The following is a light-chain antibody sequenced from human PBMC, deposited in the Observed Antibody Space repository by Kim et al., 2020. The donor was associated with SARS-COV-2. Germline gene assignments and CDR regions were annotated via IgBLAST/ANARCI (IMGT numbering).Light chain of an antibody. Sequence: QSALTQPASVSGSPGHSITISCTGSSSDVGGYNYVSWYQQHPGKAPKLMIYDVSNRPSGVSDRFSGSKSGNTASLTITGLQADDEADYYCSSYTSSNTLLFGIGTKVTVL. CDR1: SSDVGGYNY. CDR3: SSYTSSNTLL. J-gene: IGLJ1*01. CDR2: DVS. V-gene: IGLV2-14*03.